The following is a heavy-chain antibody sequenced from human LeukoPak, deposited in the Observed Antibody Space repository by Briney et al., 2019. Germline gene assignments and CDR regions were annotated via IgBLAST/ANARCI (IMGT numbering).Heavy chain of an antibody. V-gene: IGHV3-11*04. D-gene: IGHD6-6*01. CDR2: ISSSGSTI. J-gene: IGHJ4*02. Sequence: GGSLRLSCAASGFTFSDYYMSWIRQAPGKGLEWVSYISSSGSTIYYADSVKGRFTISRDNAKNSLYLQMNSLRTEDTAVYYCARAPYIAARPYYFDYWGQGTLVTVSS. CDR3: ARAPYIAARPYYFDY. CDR1: GFTFSDYY.